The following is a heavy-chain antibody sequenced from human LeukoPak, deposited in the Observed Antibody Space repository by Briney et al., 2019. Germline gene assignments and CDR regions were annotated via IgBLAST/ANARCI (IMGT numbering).Heavy chain of an antibody. D-gene: IGHD6-19*01. V-gene: IGHV4-4*07. CDR1: GGSISSYY. J-gene: IGHJ4*02. CDR3: ARAGYTSRWYYFDY. CDR2: IYTSGST. Sequence: SETLSLTCTVSGGSISSYYWSWIRQPAGNGLEWIGRIYTSGSTNYNPSLKSRVTMSVDTSKNQFSLKLSSVTAADTAVYYCARAGYTSRWYYFDYWGQGTLVTVSS.